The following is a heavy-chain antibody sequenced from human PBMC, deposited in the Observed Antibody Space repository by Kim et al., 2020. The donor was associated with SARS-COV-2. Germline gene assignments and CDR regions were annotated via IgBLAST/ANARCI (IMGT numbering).Heavy chain of an antibody. J-gene: IGHJ4*02. CDR3: ARALGGYYFDY. Sequence: NYNPSLKSRFTMSLDTSKNQFSLKLNSVTAADTAVYYCARALGGYYFDYWGQGTLVTVSS. D-gene: IGHD3-16*01. V-gene: IGHV4-4*07.